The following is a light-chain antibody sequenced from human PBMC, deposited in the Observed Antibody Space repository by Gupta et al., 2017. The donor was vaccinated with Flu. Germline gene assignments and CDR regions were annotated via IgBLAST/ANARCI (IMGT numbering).Light chain of an antibody. V-gene: IGLV1-47*01. CDR3: ATSYAILSRWV. Sequence: VLTQTPSPSENPGQRVTISCSVSSYNIGRHSVYWYQQLPGASPKLLIFWIDQRPSGVPARFSGSKSGTSASLATIGLRAEDEADYYCATSYAILSRWVFGGGTKPTVL. CDR1: SYNIGRHS. J-gene: IGLJ3*02. CDR2: WID.